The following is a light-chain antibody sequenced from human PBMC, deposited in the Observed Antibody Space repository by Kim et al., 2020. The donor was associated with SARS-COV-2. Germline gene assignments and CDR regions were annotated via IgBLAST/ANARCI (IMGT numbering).Light chain of an antibody. CDR3: YSAADDNPWV. J-gene: IGLJ3*02. V-gene: IGLV3-27*01. CDR2: KDS. Sequence: VSPGQTARITCSGDVLAKKYARWFKQKPGQAPVLVIYKDSERPSGSPERFSGSSSGTTVTLTISGAQVEDEADYYCYSAADDNPWVFGGGTQLTVL. CDR1: VLAKKY.